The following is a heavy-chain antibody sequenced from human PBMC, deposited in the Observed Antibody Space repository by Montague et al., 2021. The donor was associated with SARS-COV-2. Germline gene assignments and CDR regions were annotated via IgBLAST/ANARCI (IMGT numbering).Heavy chain of an antibody. V-gene: IGHV3-30-3*01. CDR1: EFTFSSYA. Sequence: SLRLSCAASEFTFSSYAMHWVRQAPGKGLEWVAVISYDGSNKYYXDSVKGRFTISRDNSKNTLYLHMNSLRVEDTAVYYCARAQGWNYYYGLDVWGQGTTVTVSS. D-gene: IGHD2-15*01. CDR3: ARAQGWNYYYGLDV. CDR2: ISYDGSNK. J-gene: IGHJ6*02.